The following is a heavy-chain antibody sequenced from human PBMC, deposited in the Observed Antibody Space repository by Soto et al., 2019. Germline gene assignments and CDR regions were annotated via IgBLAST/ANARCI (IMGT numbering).Heavy chain of an antibody. J-gene: IGHJ4*02. V-gene: IGHV3-74*01. D-gene: IGHD3-10*01. Sequence: EVQVVESGGGLVQPGGSLRLSCEASGFTFSSYWMHWVRQAPGKGLVWVSRIAADGSSRSYAGAVKGRFTIYRDNAKKSLYLQMDSLRAEDTAVYYCARDQDNYGSAVINFWGQGTLVTVSS. CDR3: ARDQDNYGSAVINF. CDR2: IAADGSSR. CDR1: GFTFSSYW.